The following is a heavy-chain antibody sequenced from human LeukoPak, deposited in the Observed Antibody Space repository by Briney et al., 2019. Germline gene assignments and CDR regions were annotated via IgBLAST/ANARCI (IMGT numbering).Heavy chain of an antibody. Sequence: ASVKVSCKTSGYTFSGYNMYWLRQATGQGLEWMGWINPNSGGTNYAQKFQGRVTMTRDTSISTAYMELSRLRSDDTAVYYCARDRLPGGYSYGNDCWGQGTLVTVSS. J-gene: IGHJ4*02. CDR1: GYTFSGYN. D-gene: IGHD5-18*01. CDR2: INPNSGGT. CDR3: ARDRLPGGYSYGNDC. V-gene: IGHV1-2*02.